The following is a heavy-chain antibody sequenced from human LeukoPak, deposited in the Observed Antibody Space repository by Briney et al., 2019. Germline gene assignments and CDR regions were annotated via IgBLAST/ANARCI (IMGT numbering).Heavy chain of an antibody. J-gene: IGHJ2*01. Sequence: SETLSLTCTVSGGSISSYYWSWIRQPPGKGLEWIGYIYYSGSTNYNPSLKSRVTISVDTSKNQFSLKLSSVTAADTAVYYCARGSGYDSPLDLWGRGTLVTVSS. D-gene: IGHD5-12*01. CDR3: ARGSGYDSPLDL. CDR1: GGSISSYY. CDR2: IYYSGST. V-gene: IGHV4-59*01.